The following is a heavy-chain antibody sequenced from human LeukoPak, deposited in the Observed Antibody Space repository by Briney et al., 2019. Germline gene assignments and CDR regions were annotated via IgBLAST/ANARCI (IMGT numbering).Heavy chain of an antibody. Sequence: PSETLSLTCTVSGGSISSYYWSWIRQPPGKGLEWIGYVYYAGSTNYNPSLKSRVTISVDTSKNQFSLKLSSVTAADTAVYYCARVDSSSWYGNWFDPWGQGTLVTVSS. CDR1: GGSISSYY. J-gene: IGHJ5*02. CDR2: VYYAGST. CDR3: ARVDSSSWYGNWFDP. V-gene: IGHV4-59*08. D-gene: IGHD6-13*01.